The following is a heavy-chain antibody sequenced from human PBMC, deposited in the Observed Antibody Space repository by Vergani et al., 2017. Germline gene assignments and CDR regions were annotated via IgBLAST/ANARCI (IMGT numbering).Heavy chain of an antibody. CDR3: ARALGGTTYYYDSSGYYPFDY. D-gene: IGHD3-22*01. CDR2: ISWNSGSI. V-gene: IGHV3-9*01. J-gene: IGHJ4*02. Sequence: EVQLVESGGGLVQPGRSLRLSCAASGFTFDDYAMHWVRQAPGKGLEWVSGISWNSGSIGYADSVKGRFTISRDNAKNSLYLQMNSLRAEDTAVYYCARALGGTTYYYDSSGYYPFDYWGQGTLVTVSS. CDR1: GFTFDDYA.